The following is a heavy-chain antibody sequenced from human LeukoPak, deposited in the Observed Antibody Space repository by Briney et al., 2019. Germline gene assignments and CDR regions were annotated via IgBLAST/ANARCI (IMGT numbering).Heavy chain of an antibody. J-gene: IGHJ4*02. D-gene: IGHD3-22*01. CDR2: INPNSGGT. Sequence: ASVKVSCKASGYTFTGYYMHWVRQAPGQGLEWMGWINPNSGGTNYAQKFQGRVTMTRDTSISTAYMELSRLRSDDTAVYYCARGTYYYDSSGYYYFDYWGQGTLVTVSS. CDR3: ARGTYYYDSSGYYYFDY. CDR1: GYTFTGYY. V-gene: IGHV1-2*02.